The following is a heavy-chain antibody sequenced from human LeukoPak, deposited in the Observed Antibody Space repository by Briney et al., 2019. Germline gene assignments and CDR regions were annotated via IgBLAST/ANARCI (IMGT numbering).Heavy chain of an antibody. Sequence: GRSLRLSCATSGFTFSNYGIHWVRQAPGKGLEWVAVASSDGIVQHYADSVKGRFTISRDNSKKTLYLQMNSLRGDDAAVYYCVKEGTAHVSSWYDYWGQGTLVTVSS. CDR1: GFTFSNYG. D-gene: IGHD6-13*01. J-gene: IGHJ4*02. CDR2: ASSDGIVQ. V-gene: IGHV3-30*18. CDR3: VKEGTAHVSSWYDY.